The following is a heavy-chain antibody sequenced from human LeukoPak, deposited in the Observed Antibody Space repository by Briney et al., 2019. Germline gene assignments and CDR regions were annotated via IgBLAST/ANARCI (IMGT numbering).Heavy chain of an antibody. V-gene: IGHV3-21*01. CDR3: ARDAVQGYCSGGSCYPGGGFDP. CDR1: GFTFSSYS. J-gene: IGHJ5*02. Sequence: GGSLRLSCAASGFTFSSYSMNWVRQAPGKGLEWVSSISSSSSYIYYADSVKGRFTISRDNAKNSLYLQMNSLRAEDTAVYYCARDAVQGYCSGGSCYPGGGFDPWGQGTLVTVSS. CDR2: ISSSSSYI. D-gene: IGHD2-15*01.